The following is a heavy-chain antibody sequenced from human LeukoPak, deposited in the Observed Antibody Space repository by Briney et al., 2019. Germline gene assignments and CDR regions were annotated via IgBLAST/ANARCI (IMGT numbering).Heavy chain of an antibody. CDR2: VLPIFGAP. J-gene: IGHJ3*01. CDR1: GGTFNNYA. Sequence: SVKVSCKTSGGTFNNYAINWVRQAPGQGLEWVGGVLPIFGAPASAQKFQGRVTFSTDASADTVYMEMSSLTSEDTAVYYCANYFDYYAAFDVWGQGTTVTVSS. CDR3: ANYFDYYAAFDV. D-gene: IGHD3-22*01. V-gene: IGHV1-69*05.